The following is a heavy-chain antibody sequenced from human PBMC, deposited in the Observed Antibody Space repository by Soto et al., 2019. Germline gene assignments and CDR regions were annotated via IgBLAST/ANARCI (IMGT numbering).Heavy chain of an antibody. CDR3: ARIADKYSSSWFDP. J-gene: IGHJ5*02. V-gene: IGHV2-26*01. CDR1: GFSLSNVRLG. Sequence: QVTLKESGPVLVKPTETLTLTCTVSGFSLSNVRLGVSWIRQPPGKALEWLAHIFSNDEKSYSTSLKSRLTISKDTSKSQVALTMTNMDPVDTATYYCARIADKYSSSWFDPWGQGTLVTVSS. D-gene: IGHD6-13*01. CDR2: IFSNDEK.